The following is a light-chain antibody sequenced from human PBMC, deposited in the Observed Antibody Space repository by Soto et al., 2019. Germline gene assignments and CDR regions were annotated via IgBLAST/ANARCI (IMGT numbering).Light chain of an antibody. CDR3: QHYVERSPIT. V-gene: IGKV1-6*01. CDR1: QGITDD. J-gene: IGKJ5*01. Sequence: AIQMTQSPSSLSASVGDRVTITCRASQGITDDLGWYQQKPGKAPKLLIYAASSLQSGVPSRFSSSGSGTDFTLTISSLQPEDFATYYCQHYVERSPITFGQGTRLEI. CDR2: AAS.